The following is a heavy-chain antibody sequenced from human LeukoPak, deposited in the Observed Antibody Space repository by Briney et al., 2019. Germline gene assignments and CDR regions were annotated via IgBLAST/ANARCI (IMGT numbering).Heavy chain of an antibody. V-gene: IGHV1-18*01. D-gene: IGHD1-1*01. CDR2: ISAYNGNT. J-gene: IGHJ6*03. Sequence: ASVKVSCKASGYTFSIYGFSWVRQAPGQGLEWMGWISAYNGNTNYAQKFQGRVTMTTDTSTSTAHMELRSLRSDDTAVYYCAREGTRVYYYMDVWGKGTTVTVSS. CDR1: GYTFSIYG. CDR3: AREGTRVYYYMDV.